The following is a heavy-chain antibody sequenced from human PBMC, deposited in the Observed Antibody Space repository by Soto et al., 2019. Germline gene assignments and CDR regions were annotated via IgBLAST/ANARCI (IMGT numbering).Heavy chain of an antibody. Sequence: GGSLRLSCTASGFTFGDYAMSWFRQAPGKGLEWVGFIRSKAYGGTTEYAASVKGRFTISRDDSKSIAYLQMNSLKTEDTAVYYCTRDQDIVVVPAAPYYYYGMDVWGQGTTVTVSS. CDR2: IRSKAYGGTT. D-gene: IGHD2-2*01. V-gene: IGHV3-49*03. CDR3: TRDQDIVVVPAAPYYYYGMDV. J-gene: IGHJ6*02. CDR1: GFTFGDYA.